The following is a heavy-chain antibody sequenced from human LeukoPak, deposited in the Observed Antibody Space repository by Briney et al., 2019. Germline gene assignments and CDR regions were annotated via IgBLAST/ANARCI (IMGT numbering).Heavy chain of an antibody. CDR2: ISSSSSYI. Sequence: PGGSLRLSCAASGFTFSSYSMNWVRQAPGKGLEWVSSISSSSSYIYYADSVRGRFTISRDNAKNSLYLQMNSLRAEDTAVYYCARDSNGGAFDIWGQGTMVTVSS. V-gene: IGHV3-21*01. J-gene: IGHJ3*02. D-gene: IGHD1-1*01. CDR3: ARDSNGGAFDI. CDR1: GFTFSSYS.